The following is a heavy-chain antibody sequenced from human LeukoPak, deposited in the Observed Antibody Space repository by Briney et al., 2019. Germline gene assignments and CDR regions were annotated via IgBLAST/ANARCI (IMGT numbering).Heavy chain of an antibody. V-gene: IGHV4-34*01. Sequence: PSETLSLTCAVYGGSFSGYYWSWIRQPPGKGLEWIGEINHSGSTNYNPSLKRRVTISVDTSKNQFSLKLSSVTAADTAVYYCERDKKDYYYYYGMDVWGKGTTVTVSS. CDR2: INHSGST. CDR1: GGSFSGYY. J-gene: IGHJ6*04. CDR3: ERDKKDYYYYYGMDV.